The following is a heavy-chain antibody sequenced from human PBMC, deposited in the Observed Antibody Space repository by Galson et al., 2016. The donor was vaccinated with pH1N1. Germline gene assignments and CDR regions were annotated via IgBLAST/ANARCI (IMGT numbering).Heavy chain of an antibody. D-gene: IGHD3-3*01. Sequence: TLSLTCTVSGGSIGSDSDYWTWIRQPAGKGLEWIGRVSGTGTTNYNPSLKSRVTISIDTSKNQFSLKMAPVTAADTAVYFCARESLEWLIISGHRVELNWFDSWGQGTLVTASS. J-gene: IGHJ5*01. CDR3: ARESLEWLIISGHRVELNWFDS. CDR1: GGSIGSDSDY. CDR2: VSGTGTT. V-gene: IGHV4-61*02.